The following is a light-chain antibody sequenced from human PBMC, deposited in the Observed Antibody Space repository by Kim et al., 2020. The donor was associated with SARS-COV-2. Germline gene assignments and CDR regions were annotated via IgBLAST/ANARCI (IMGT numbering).Light chain of an antibody. J-gene: IGLJ2*01. CDR2: QDS. CDR3: QAWDSSTGGV. Sequence: SYELTQSPSVSVSPGQTASITCSGDKLGDKYACWYQQKPGQSPVLVIYQDSKRPSGIPERFSGSNSGNTATLTISGTQAMDEADYYCQAWDSSTGGVFGGGTQLTVL. CDR1: KLGDKY. V-gene: IGLV3-1*01.